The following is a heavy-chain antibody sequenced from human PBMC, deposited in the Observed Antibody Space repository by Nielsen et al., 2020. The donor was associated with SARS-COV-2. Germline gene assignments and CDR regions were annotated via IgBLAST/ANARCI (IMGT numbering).Heavy chain of an antibody. CDR1: GGTFSSYA. V-gene: IGHV1-46*01. CDR3: AREYLGYSSSTDY. Sequence: ASVKVSCKASGGTFSSYAISWVRQAPGQGLEWMGIINPSGGSTSYAQKFQGRVTMTRDTSISTAYMELSRLRSDDTAVYYCAREYLGYSSSTDYWGQGTLVTVSS. CDR2: INPSGGST. D-gene: IGHD6-13*01. J-gene: IGHJ4*02.